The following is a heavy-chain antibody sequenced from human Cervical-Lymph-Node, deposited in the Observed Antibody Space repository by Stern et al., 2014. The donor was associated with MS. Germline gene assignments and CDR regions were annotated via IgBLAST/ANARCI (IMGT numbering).Heavy chain of an antibody. V-gene: IGHV3-23*04. CDR2: ISGSGGST. D-gene: IGHD6-13*01. J-gene: IGHJ4*02. CDR3: AKATSVAAAGTWFDY. Sequence: EVQLVESGGGLVQPGGSLRLSCAVSGFTFSSYAVGWVRQAPGKGLEWVSGISGSGGSTYYADSVKGRFTISRDNSKNTLYLQMNSRRAEDTALYYCAKATSVAAAGTWFDYWGQGTLVTV. CDR1: GFTFSSYA.